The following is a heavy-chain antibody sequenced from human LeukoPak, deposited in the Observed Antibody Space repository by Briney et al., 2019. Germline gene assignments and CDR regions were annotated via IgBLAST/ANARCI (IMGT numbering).Heavy chain of an antibody. CDR3: AREAGLAAAGDGWFDP. CDR1: GYTFTGYY. CDR2: INPNSGGT. Sequence: ASVKVSCKASGYTFTGYYMRWVRQAPGQGLEWMGWINPNSGGTNYAQKFQGRVTMTRDTSISTAYMELSRLRSDDTAVYYCAREAGLAAAGDGWFDPWAREPWSPSPQ. V-gene: IGHV1-2*02. J-gene: IGHJ5*02. D-gene: IGHD6-13*01.